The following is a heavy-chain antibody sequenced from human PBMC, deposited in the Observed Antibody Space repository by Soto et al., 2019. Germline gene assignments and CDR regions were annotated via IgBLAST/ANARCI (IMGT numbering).Heavy chain of an antibody. CDR3: ARISYWVKDY. Sequence: SEILSLTCTVSGAPVSSGSYYWSWIRQPPGKGLEWIGYFYYTGTTKYNPSLESRVTISADTSKNQFSLNLTSVTAADTAVYYCARISYWVKDYWGQGAQVTVSS. D-gene: IGHD2-8*02. CDR1: GAPVSSGSYY. V-gene: IGHV4-61*01. CDR2: FYYTGTT. J-gene: IGHJ4*02.